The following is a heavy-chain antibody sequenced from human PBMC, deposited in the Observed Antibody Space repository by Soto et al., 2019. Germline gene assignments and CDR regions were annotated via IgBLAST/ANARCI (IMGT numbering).Heavy chain of an antibody. Sequence: GASVKVSCKVSGYTLTELSMHWVRQAPGKGLEWMGGFDPEDGETIYAQKFQGRVTMTEDTSTDTAYMELSSLRSEDTAVYYCARLDYYDSSGYPGYNWFDPWGQGTVVTVSS. CDR2: FDPEDGET. CDR1: GYTLTELS. V-gene: IGHV1-24*01. J-gene: IGHJ5*02. CDR3: ARLDYYDSSGYPGYNWFDP. D-gene: IGHD3-22*01.